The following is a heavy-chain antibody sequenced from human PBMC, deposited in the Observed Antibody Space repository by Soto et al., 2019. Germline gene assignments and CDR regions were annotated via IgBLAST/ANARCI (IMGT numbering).Heavy chain of an antibody. CDR1: GVSISSSNW. V-gene: IGHV4-4*02. CDR3: ARIPKEGYYDSGGPFDF. J-gene: IGHJ4*02. CDR2: ISHSGST. D-gene: IGHD3-22*01. Sequence: PSETLSLTCEVSGVSISSSNWWSWVCHPPGKGLEWIGEISHSGSTNYNPSLKSRLNMSVDKSKNQFSLDLSSVTAADTALYYCARIPKEGYYDSGGPFDFWGQGTLVT.